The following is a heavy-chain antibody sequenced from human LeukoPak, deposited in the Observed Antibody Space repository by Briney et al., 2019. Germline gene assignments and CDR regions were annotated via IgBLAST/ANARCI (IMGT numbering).Heavy chain of an antibody. Sequence: GGSLRLSCAASGFTFSSYSMNWVRQAPGEGLEWVSSISSSSSYIYYADSVKGRFAISRDNAKNSLYLQMNSLRAEDTAVYYCARGAGYGDYVPFDYWGQGTLVTVSS. J-gene: IGHJ4*02. CDR1: GFTFSSYS. CDR3: ARGAGYGDYVPFDY. D-gene: IGHD4-17*01. CDR2: ISSSSSYI. V-gene: IGHV3-21*01.